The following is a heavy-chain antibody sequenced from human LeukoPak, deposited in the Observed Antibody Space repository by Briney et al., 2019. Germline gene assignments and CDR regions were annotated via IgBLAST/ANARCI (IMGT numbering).Heavy chain of an antibody. J-gene: IGHJ4*02. CDR1: GFTFSRAW. D-gene: IGHD5-24*01. V-gene: IGHV3-7*01. CDR2: IKEDGSED. Sequence: GGSLRLSCAASGFTFSRAWMSWVRQAPGKGLEWVANIKEDGSEDYYADSVKGRFAISKDNAKNSLYLQMNSLRAEDTAMYYCARDADGYEDRGQGTLVIVSS. CDR3: ARDADGYED.